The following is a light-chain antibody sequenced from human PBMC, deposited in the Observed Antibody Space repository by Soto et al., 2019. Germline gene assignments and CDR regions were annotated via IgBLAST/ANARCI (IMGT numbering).Light chain of an antibody. J-gene: IGLJ3*02. CDR1: SSNIGSNS. Sequence: QSVLTQPPTASETPGQRVTISCSGSSSNIGSNSVNWYQQLPGTAPKLLIYSNNQRPSGVPDRFSGSKSGTSASLAISGLQPEDEADYYCAAWDDSLNGWVFGGGTKLTVL. V-gene: IGLV1-44*01. CDR2: SNN. CDR3: AAWDDSLNGWV.